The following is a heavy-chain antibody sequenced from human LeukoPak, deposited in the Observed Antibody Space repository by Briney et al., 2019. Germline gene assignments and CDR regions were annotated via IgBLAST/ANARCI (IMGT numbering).Heavy chain of an antibody. D-gene: IGHD2-21*01. CDR2: IYYSGST. CDR3: AGSESMWAFDI. V-gene: IGHV4-30-4*08. J-gene: IGHJ3*02. CDR1: GGSISSGDYY. Sequence: TSQTLSLTCTVSGGSISSGDYYWSWIPPPPGKGLEWIGYIYYSGSTYYNPSLKSRVTISVDTSKNQFSLKLSSVTAADTAVYYCAGSESMWAFDIWGQGTMVTVSS.